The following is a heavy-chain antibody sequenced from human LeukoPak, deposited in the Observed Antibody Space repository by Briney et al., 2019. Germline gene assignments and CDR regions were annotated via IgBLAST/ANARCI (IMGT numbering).Heavy chain of an antibody. CDR1: GFTFSRYW. J-gene: IGHJ4*02. CDR3: AKGYSRA. D-gene: IGHD6-13*01. Sequence: GGSLRLSCAASGFTFSRYWMSWVRQAPGKGLEWVATIKQDGSEKYYVDSVKGRFTTSRDNSKNTLYLQMNSLRAEDTAVYYCAKGYSRAWGQGTLVTVSS. CDR2: IKQDGSEK. V-gene: IGHV3-7*01.